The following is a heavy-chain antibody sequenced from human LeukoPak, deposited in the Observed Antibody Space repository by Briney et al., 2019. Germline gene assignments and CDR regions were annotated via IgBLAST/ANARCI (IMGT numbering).Heavy chain of an antibody. D-gene: IGHD3-3*01. J-gene: IGHJ4*02. V-gene: IGHV3-48*01. Sequence: GGSLRLSCEASGFIFSDYAMNWVRQAQGKGLEFVSYISSSGEVTFYADSVMGRFTISRDAATNSLFLQMTGLRGEDTAVYYCARGYDFSSGSKRGFDNWGQGTLVTVSS. CDR2: ISSSGEVT. CDR3: ARGYDFSSGSKRGFDN. CDR1: GFIFSDYA.